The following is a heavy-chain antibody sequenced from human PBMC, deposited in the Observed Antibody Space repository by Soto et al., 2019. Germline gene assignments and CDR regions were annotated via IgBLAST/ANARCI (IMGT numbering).Heavy chain of an antibody. CDR1: GFTFSHYA. CDR2: LSGNGGST. Sequence: GGSLRLSCAASGFTFSHYAMSWVRQAPGKGLEWVSTLSGNGGSTYSADSVKGRFTISRDNSKNTLYLQMNSLRAEDTAVYYCAKVSNGWPRVAGYGMDVWGQGTTVTVSS. V-gene: IGHV3-23*01. CDR3: AKVSNGWPRVAGYGMDV. D-gene: IGHD6-19*01. J-gene: IGHJ6*02.